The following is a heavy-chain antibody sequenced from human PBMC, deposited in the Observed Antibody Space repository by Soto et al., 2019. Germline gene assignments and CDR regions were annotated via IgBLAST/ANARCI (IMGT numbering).Heavy chain of an antibody. CDR1: GGSISSGGYS. D-gene: IGHD6-13*01. V-gene: IGHV4-30-2*01. Sequence: PSETLSLTCAVSGGSISSGGYSWSWIRQPPGKGLEWIGYIYHSGSTYYNPSLKSRVTISVDTSKNQFSLKLSSVTAADTAVYYCAGSTSWFDPWGQGTLVTVPQ. J-gene: IGHJ5*02. CDR3: AGSTSWFDP. CDR2: IYHSGST.